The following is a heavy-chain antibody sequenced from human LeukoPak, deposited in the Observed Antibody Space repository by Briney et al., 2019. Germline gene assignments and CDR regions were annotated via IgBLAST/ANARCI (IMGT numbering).Heavy chain of an antibody. CDR1: GGSFSGYY. D-gene: IGHD3-16*02. Sequence: SETLSLTCAVYGGSFSGYYWSWIRQPPGKGLEWIGEINHSGSTNYNPSLKSRVTISVDTSKNQFSLKLSSVTAADTAVYYCARRGYDYVWGSYRPYYFDYWGQGTLVTVSS. CDR3: ARRGYDYVWGSYRPYYFDY. J-gene: IGHJ4*02. CDR2: INHSGST. V-gene: IGHV4-34*01.